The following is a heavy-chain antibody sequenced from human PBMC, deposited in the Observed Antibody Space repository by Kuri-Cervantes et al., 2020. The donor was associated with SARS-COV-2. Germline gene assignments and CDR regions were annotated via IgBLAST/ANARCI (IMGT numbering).Heavy chain of an antibody. Sequence: SETLSPTCTVSGGPISSSSYYWGWIRQPPGKGLEWIGSSCYSGSTYYNPSLKSRVTISLDTSKNQFSLRLSSVTAADTAMYYCARRPREEDHSFHWYFDLWGRGTLVTVSS. J-gene: IGHJ2*01. D-gene: IGHD5-18*01. CDR2: SCYSGST. V-gene: IGHV4-39*01. CDR3: ARRPREEDHSFHWYFDL. CDR1: GGPISSSSYY.